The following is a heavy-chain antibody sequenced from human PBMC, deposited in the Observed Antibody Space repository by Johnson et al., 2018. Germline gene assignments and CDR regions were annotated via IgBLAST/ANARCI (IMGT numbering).Heavy chain of an antibody. V-gene: IGHV3-30*03. CDR2: LSYDGSTK. J-gene: IGHJ6*03. D-gene: IGHD3-10*01. Sequence: VQLVESGGGVVQPGRSLRLSXAASGFTFSSYGMHWVRQAPGKGLEWVAGLSYDGSTKYYADSVKGRFTIPRDNSKHTLYPQMNSLRAEDTAVYYCARDYYGSGSDYKPLYMDVWGKGTTVTVSS. CDR1: GFTFSSYG. CDR3: ARDYYGSGSDYKPLYMDV.